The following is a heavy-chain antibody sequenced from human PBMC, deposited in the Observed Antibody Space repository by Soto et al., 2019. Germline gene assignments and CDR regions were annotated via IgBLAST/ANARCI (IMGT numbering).Heavy chain of an antibody. J-gene: IGHJ6*02. Sequence: QVQLQESGPGLVKPSQTLSLTCTVSGGSISSGGYYWSWIRQHPGKGLEWIGYIYYSGSTYYNPSLKSRVTISVDTSKNQYSLKLSSVTAADTAVYYCARESRFGEDYYGMDVWGQGTTLTVSS. V-gene: IGHV4-31*03. CDR3: ARESRFGEDYYGMDV. CDR1: GGSISSGGYY. D-gene: IGHD3-10*01. CDR2: IYYSGST.